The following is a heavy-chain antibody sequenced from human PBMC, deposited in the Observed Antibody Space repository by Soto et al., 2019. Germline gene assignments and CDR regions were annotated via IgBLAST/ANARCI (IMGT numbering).Heavy chain of an antibody. CDR2: INPNSGGT. J-gene: IGHJ6*02. D-gene: IGHD3-3*01. CDR3: ARVRFLVYYYYGMDV. V-gene: IGHV1-2*02. Sequence: ASVKVSCKASGYTFTGYYMHWVRQAPGQGLEWMGWINPNSGGTNYAQKFQGRVTMTRDTSISTAYMEMSRMRSDDTAVYYCARVRFLVYYYYGMDVWGQGTTVTVSS. CDR1: GYTFTGYY.